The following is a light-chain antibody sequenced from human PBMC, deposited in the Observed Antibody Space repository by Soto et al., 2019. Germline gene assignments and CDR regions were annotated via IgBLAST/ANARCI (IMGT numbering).Light chain of an antibody. CDR3: QQYTDFQYT. CDR2: KAT. CDR1: QSIGSG. J-gene: IGKJ2*01. Sequence: DIQMTQSPSTLSASVGDGVTITCRASQSIGSGLAWYQQKPGKAPKLLIYKATNLQKGVPSRFSGRGSGTDFSLTISSLQHVDSATYYCQQYTDFQYTFGQGTKVEI. V-gene: IGKV1-5*03.